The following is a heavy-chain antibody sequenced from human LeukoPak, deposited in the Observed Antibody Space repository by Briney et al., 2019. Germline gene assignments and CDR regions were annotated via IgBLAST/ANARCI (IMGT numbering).Heavy chain of an antibody. J-gene: IGHJ4*02. CDR1: GGSISSYY. CDR3: ARDDYGDYFDY. D-gene: IGHD4-17*01. CDR2: IYYSGST. Sequence: SETLSLTCTVSGGSISSYYWSWIRQPPGKGLEWIGYIYYSGSTNYNPSLKSRVTISVDASKNQFSLKLSSVTAADTAVYYCARDDYGDYFDYWGQGTLVTVSS. V-gene: IGHV4-59*08.